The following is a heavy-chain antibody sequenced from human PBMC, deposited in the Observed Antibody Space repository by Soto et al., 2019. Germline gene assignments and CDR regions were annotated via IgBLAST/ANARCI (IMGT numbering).Heavy chain of an antibody. CDR2: ISYDGSNK. Sequence: GGSLRLSCAASGFTFSRYDMHWVRQFPGKGLEWVAVISYDGSNKYYADSVKGRFTISRDNSKNTLYLQMNSLRVEDTAVHYCARDPPKVVPGGSAWLAAFDIWGQGTMVTVSS. D-gene: IGHD2-2*01. CDR3: ARDPPKVVPGGSAWLAAFDI. V-gene: IGHV3-30-3*01. J-gene: IGHJ3*02. CDR1: GFTFSRYD.